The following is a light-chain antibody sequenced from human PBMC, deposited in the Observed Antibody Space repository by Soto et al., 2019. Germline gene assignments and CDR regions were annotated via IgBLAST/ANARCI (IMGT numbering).Light chain of an antibody. V-gene: IGKV1-8*01. CDR2: AAS. CDR1: QGISSY. J-gene: IGKJ4*01. CDR3: QQYYSYPLT. Sequence: AVRMTQPPASFAASTGDRVTITCRASQGISSYLAWYQQKPGKAPKLLIYAASTLQSGVPSRSRGSGSGTDFTLTISCLQSEDFATYYCQQYYSYPLTFGGGTKVDIK.